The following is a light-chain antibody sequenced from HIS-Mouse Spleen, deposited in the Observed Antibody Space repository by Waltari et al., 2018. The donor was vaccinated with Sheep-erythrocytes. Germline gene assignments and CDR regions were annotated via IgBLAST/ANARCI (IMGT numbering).Light chain of an antibody. V-gene: IGLV2-11*01. CDR1: SSYVGGYNY. J-gene: IGLJ2*01. CDR3: CSYAGSYTVV. Sequence: QSALTQPASVSGSPGQSITIPCTGTSSYVGGYNYVSWYQQHPGKAPKLMIYDVSKRPSGVPDRFSGSKSGNTASLTISGLQAEDEADYYCCSYAGSYTVVFGGGTKLTVL. CDR2: DVS.